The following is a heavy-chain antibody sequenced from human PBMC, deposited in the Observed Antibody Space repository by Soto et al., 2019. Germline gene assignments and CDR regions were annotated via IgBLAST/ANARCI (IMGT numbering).Heavy chain of an antibody. CDR3: AREDNYYDSSGYSTGTSEY. Sequence: PGGSLRLSCAASGFTFSSYAMHWVRQAPGKGLEWVAVISYDGSNKYYADSVKGRFTISRDNSKNTLYLQMNSLRAEDTAVYYCAREDNYYDSSGYSTGTSEYWGQGPQVTVAS. V-gene: IGHV3-30-3*01. D-gene: IGHD3-22*01. J-gene: IGHJ4*02. CDR2: ISYDGSNK. CDR1: GFTFSSYA.